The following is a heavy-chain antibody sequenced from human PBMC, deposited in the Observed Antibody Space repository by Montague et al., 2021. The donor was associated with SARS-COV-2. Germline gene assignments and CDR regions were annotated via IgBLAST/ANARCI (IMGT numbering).Heavy chain of an antibody. V-gene: IGHV6-1*01. D-gene: IGHD3-10*01. J-gene: IGHJ5*02. CDR3: AGDLDYYGSGSYPEGFDP. CDR2: TYYRSKWYN. Sequence: CAISGDSVSSNSAAWNWIRQSPSRGLEWLGRTYYRSKWYNDYAVSVESRITINPDTSKNQFSLQLNSVTPEDTAVYYCAGDLDYYGSGSYPEGFDPWGQGTLVTVSS. CDR1: GDSVSSNSAA.